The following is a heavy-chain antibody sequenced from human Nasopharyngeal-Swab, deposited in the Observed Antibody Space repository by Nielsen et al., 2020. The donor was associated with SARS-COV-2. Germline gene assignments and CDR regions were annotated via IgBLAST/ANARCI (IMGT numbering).Heavy chain of an antibody. V-gene: IGHV3-23*01. CDR1: GFMFRGFL. D-gene: IGHD1-7*01. J-gene: IGHJ4*02. CDR3: AKDQSWNYPGNFDY. Sequence: GESLKISCTASGFMFRGFLMNWVRQAPGKGLEWVSGISANGGATYYADSVKGRFTISRDNSKDTLFLQMNSLRAEDTAIYYCAKDQSWNYPGNFDYWGQGSLVTVSS. CDR2: ISANGGAT.